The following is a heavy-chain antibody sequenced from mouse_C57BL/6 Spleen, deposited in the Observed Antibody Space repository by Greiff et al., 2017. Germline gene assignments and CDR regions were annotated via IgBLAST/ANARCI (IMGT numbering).Heavy chain of an antibody. CDR2: IDPSDSDT. CDR1: GYTFTSYW. CDR3: ARRPFDHLLDY. J-gene: IGHJ2*01. Sequence: LQQPGAELVMPGASVKLSCKASGYTFTSYWMHWVKQRPGQGLEWIGKIDPSDSDTNYNQKFKGKSTLTVDKSSSTAYMQLSSLTSEDSAVYYCARRPFDHLLDYWGQGTTLTVSS. V-gene: IGHV1-69*01.